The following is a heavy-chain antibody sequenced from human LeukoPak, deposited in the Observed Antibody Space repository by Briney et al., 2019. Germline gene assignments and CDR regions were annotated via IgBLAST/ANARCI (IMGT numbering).Heavy chain of an antibody. CDR1: GGSISSSSYY. J-gene: IGHJ4*02. CDR3: ARRDRIAGLGNDY. Sequence: SETLSLTCTVSGGSISSSSYYWGWIRQPPGKGVEWIGSIYYSGSTYYNPSLKSRVTISVDTSKNQFSLKLSSVTAADTAVYYCARRDRIAGLGNDYWGQGTLVTVSS. D-gene: IGHD6-13*01. V-gene: IGHV4-39*01. CDR2: IYYSGST.